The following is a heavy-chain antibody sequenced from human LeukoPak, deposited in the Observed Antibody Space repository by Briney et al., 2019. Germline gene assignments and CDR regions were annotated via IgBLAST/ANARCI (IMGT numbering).Heavy chain of an antibody. CDR1: GFNFSSYW. V-gene: IGHV3-74*01. J-gene: IGHJ6*02. Sequence: PGGSLRLSCAASGFNFSSYWMHWVRQAPGKGLVWVSRINSDGSSTSYADSVKGRFTISRDNAKNTLYLQMNSLRAEDTAVYYCARVSVATYYYYGMDVWGQGTTVTVSS. D-gene: IGHD2-15*01. CDR2: INSDGSST. CDR3: ARVSVATYYYYGMDV.